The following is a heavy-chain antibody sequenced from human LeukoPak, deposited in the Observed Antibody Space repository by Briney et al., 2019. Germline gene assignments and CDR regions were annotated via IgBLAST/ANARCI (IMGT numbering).Heavy chain of an antibody. CDR2: IGTSGANT. D-gene: IGHD2-21*01. Sequence: GGSLRLSCAASGFTFNNYGMGWVRQTPGKGLEWVATIGTSGANTYRADSVKGRFTISRDNSKSTLYLQMNSLRAEDTAVYHCAKKSGDHFHFDFWGQGTLVTVSS. CDR1: GFTFNNYG. J-gene: IGHJ4*02. CDR3: AKKSGDHFHFDF. V-gene: IGHV3-23*01.